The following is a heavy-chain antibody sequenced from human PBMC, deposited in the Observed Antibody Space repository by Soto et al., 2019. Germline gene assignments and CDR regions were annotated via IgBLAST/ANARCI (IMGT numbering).Heavy chain of an antibody. CDR1: GGSFSGYY. CDR3: ARGRWDCSGGSCTGFDP. J-gene: IGHJ5*02. D-gene: IGHD2-15*01. CDR2: INHSGST. V-gene: IGHV4-34*01. Sequence: QVQLQQWGAGLLKPSETLSLTCAVYGGSFSGYYWSWIRQPPGKGLEWIGEINHSGSTNYNPSLKSRVTISVDTSKNQFSLKLSSVTAADTAVYYCARGRWDCSGGSCTGFDPWGQGTLVTVSS.